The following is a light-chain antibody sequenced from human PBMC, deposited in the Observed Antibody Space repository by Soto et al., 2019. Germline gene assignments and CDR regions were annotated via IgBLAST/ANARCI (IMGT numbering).Light chain of an antibody. CDR1: SGSIASNY. CDR2: EDN. Sequence: NFMLTQPHSVSESPGKTVTIYCTRSSGSIASNYVQWYQQRPGSAPTTVIYEDNQRPSGVPDRFSGSIDSSSNSASLTISGLKTEDEADYYCQSYDSSNVWVFGGGTKVTVL. J-gene: IGLJ3*02. CDR3: QSYDSSNVWV. V-gene: IGLV6-57*03.